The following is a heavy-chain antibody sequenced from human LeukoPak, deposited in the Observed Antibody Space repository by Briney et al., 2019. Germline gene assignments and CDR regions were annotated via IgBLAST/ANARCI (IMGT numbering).Heavy chain of an antibody. Sequence: ASVKVPCKASGYTFTSYAMHWVRQAPGQRLEWMGWINAGNGNTKYSQKFQGRVTITRDTSASTAYMELSSLRSEDTAVYYCARGIAVAGRGYWGQGTLVTVSS. CDR1: GYTFTSYA. V-gene: IGHV1-3*01. CDR2: INAGNGNT. CDR3: ARGIAVAGRGY. J-gene: IGHJ4*02. D-gene: IGHD6-19*01.